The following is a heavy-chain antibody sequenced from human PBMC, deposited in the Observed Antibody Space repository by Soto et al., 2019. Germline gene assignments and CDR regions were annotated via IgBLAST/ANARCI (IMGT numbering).Heavy chain of an antibody. J-gene: IGHJ3*02. Sequence: EVQLLESGGGLVQPGGSLRLSCAASGFTFNNYAMNWVRQAPGKGLEWVSSISASGGSTYYADSVRGRFTIARDNSKNTLYLQTNSLRAEDTAVYYCVKARTRSYADALDIWGRGTLVTVSS. V-gene: IGHV3-23*01. CDR2: ISASGGST. CDR3: VKARTRSYADALDI. CDR1: GFTFNNYA. D-gene: IGHD2-8*01.